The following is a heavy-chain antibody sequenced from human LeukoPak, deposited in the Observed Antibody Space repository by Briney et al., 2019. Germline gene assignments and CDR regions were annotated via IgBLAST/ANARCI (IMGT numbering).Heavy chain of an antibody. CDR2: ISRSGSTR. Sequence: PGGSLRLSCATSGFTFSSYGMNWVRQAPGKGLEWISYISRSGSTRYYADSVKGRFTISRDNAKNSLYPQMNSLGAEDTAVYYCARDRGAGDIYFDYWGQGTLVTVSS. V-gene: IGHV3-48*03. CDR1: GFTFSSYG. J-gene: IGHJ4*02. D-gene: IGHD2-21*02. CDR3: ARDRGAGDIYFDY.